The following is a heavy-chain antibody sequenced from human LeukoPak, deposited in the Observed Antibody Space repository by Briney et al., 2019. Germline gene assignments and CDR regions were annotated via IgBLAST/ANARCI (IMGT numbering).Heavy chain of an antibody. CDR2: IYYSGTT. V-gene: IGHV4-59*01. J-gene: IGHJ3*02. D-gene: IGHD2/OR15-2a*01. CDR1: GGSISDYS. CDR3: ARDFSAAFDI. Sequence: SETLSLTCTVSGGSISDYSWSWIRQPPGKGLEWIGNIYYSGTTNYNPSLKSRVTISLDTSKNQFSLKLSSVTASDTAVYYCARDFSAAFDIWGQGTMVTVSS.